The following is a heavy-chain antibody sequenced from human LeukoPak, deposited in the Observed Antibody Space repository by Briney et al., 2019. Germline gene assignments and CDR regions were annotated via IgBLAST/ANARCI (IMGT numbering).Heavy chain of an antibody. CDR3: AGGGYSYAPGY. D-gene: IGHD5-18*01. J-gene: IGHJ4*02. CDR1: GGSISSSSYY. Sequence: SETLSLTCTVSGGSISSSSYYWGWIRQPPGKGLEWIGSIYYSGSTYYNPSLKSRVTISVDTSKNQFSLKLSSVTAADTAVYYCAGGGYSYAPGYWGQGTLFTVSS. CDR2: IYYSGST. V-gene: IGHV4-39*01.